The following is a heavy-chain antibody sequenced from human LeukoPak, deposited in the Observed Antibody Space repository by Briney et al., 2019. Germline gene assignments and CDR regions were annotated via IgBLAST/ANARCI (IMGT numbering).Heavy chain of an antibody. D-gene: IGHD3-22*01. V-gene: IGHV3-20*04. CDR1: GFTFDDYG. Sequence: PGGSLRLSCAASGFTFDDYGMSWVRQAPGKGLEWVSGINRNGGSTGYADSVKGRFTISSDNAKNSLYLQMNRLRAEDTALYYCARDTVFYYYGKSGYYHSFDTWGQGNLVTVSS. CDR3: ARDTVFYYYGKSGYYHSFDT. J-gene: IGHJ5*02. CDR2: INRNGGST.